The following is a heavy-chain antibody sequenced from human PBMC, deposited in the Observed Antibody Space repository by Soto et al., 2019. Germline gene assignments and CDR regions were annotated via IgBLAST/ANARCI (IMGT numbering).Heavy chain of an antibody. V-gene: IGHV3-23*01. D-gene: IGHD3-10*01. CDR2: ISGSGGNT. CDR3: AKSAMSRGGGWFDP. CDR1: RFTFSTYG. J-gene: IGHJ5*02. Sequence: EVQLLESGGGLVQPGGSLRLSCAASRFTFSTYGMSWVRQAPGKGLEWVSDISGSGGNTYYADSVKGRFTISRDNSKNTLYLQMNSLRAEDTAVYYCAKSAMSRGGGWFDPWGQGTLVTVSS.